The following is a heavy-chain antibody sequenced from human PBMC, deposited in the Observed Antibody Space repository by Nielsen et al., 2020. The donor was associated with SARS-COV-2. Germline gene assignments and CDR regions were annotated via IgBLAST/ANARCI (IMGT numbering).Heavy chain of an antibody. Sequence: GGSLRLSCAASGFTFDDYAMHWVRQAPGKGLKWVSGISWNSGNIGYADSVKGRFTISRDNAKNSLYLQMNSLRAEDTALYYCAKVAGPYDYGDYVDYWGQGTLVTVSS. CDR1: GFTFDDYA. D-gene: IGHD4-17*01. CDR3: AKVAGPYDYGDYVDY. J-gene: IGHJ4*02. V-gene: IGHV3-9*01. CDR2: ISWNSGNI.